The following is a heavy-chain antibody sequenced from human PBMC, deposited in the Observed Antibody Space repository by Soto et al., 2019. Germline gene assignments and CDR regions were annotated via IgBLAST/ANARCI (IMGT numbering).Heavy chain of an antibody. Sequence: QVQLVESGGGVVQPGRSLRLSCAASGFTFSSYGMHWVRQAPGKGLEWVAVIWYDGSNKYYADSVKGRFTISRDNSKHTLYLQMNSLRAEDTAVYYCARDHLAVAGTGGLLWGQGTLVTVSS. V-gene: IGHV3-33*01. D-gene: IGHD6-19*01. CDR3: ARDHLAVAGTGGLL. CDR2: IWYDGSNK. J-gene: IGHJ4*02. CDR1: GFTFSSYG.